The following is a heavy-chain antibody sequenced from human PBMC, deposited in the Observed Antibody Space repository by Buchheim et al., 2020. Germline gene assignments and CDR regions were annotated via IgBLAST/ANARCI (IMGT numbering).Heavy chain of an antibody. CDR2: AFYSGST. CDR3: ARRRRCGGDCYSIDY. Sequence: VQLQESGPGLVKPSETLSLTCSVFGDSVSSGTFYWSWIRRPPGKGLEWIGYAFYSGSTNYNPSLKNRVSISLHSSKNQFSLRLNSVTAADTAVYYCARRRRCGGDCYSIDYWGQGT. D-gene: IGHD2-21*02. CDR1: GDSVSSGTFY. V-gene: IGHV4-61*01. J-gene: IGHJ4*02.